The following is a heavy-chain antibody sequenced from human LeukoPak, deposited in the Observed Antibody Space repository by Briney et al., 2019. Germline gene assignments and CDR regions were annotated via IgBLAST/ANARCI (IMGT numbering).Heavy chain of an antibody. CDR2: INGGGVNT. CDR3: AKDLYSNYGPADY. J-gene: IGHJ4*02. Sequence: GGSLRLSCAASGFTFSSYAMRWVRQAPGKGLEWVSTINGGGVNTHYADSVGGRFTISRDNSKNTLFLQMNSLRDEDTAVYYCAKDLYSNYGPADYWGQGNLVTVSS. CDR1: GFTFSSYA. V-gene: IGHV3-23*01. D-gene: IGHD4-11*01.